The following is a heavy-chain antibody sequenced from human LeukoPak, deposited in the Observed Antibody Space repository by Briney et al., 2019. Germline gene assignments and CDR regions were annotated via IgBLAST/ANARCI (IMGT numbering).Heavy chain of an antibody. CDR1: GFTFDQFA. CDR3: AKVRGTYSSGFFFDS. Sequence: GRSLRLSCETSGFTFDQFAMNWVRQAPGKGLEWLSIISWNSGYIGYADSVKGRFNVSRDNAKKYLYLVMNSLRAEDTAFYYCAKVRGTYSSGFFFDSWGQGALVTVSS. J-gene: IGHJ4*02. D-gene: IGHD6-19*01. V-gene: IGHV3-9*01. CDR2: ISWNSGYI.